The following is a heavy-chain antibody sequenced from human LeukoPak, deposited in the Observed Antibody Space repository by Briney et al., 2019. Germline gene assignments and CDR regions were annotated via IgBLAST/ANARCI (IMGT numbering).Heavy chain of an antibody. D-gene: IGHD3-10*01. Sequence: GGSLRLSCAASGFTFSSYGMHWVRQAPGKGLEWVAFIRYDGSNKYYADSVKGRFTISRDNSKNTLYLQMNSLRAEDTAVYYCARDLSRFGELSVYWGQGTLVTVSS. V-gene: IGHV3-30*02. CDR2: IRYDGSNK. CDR1: GFTFSSYG. J-gene: IGHJ4*02. CDR3: ARDLSRFGELSVY.